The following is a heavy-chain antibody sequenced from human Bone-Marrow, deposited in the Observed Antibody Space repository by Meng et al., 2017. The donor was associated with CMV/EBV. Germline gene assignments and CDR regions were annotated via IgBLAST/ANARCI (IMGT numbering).Heavy chain of an antibody. D-gene: IGHD2-15*01. Sequence: GESLKISCAASGFTFSDYYMTWIRQAPGKGLEWVSCISNSGSNIYYADSVKGRFTIPRDNAKNSLYLQMNSLRAEDTAVYYCARGVVVAAILGYWGQGTLVTVSS. CDR3: ARGVVVAAILGY. J-gene: IGHJ4*02. CDR2: ISNSGSNI. CDR1: GFTFSDYY. V-gene: IGHV3-11*01.